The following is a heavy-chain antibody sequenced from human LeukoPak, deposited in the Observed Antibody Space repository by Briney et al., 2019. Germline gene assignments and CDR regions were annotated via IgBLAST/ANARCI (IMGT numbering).Heavy chain of an antibody. CDR3: ARAEAGYYYDSSGYFYFDY. CDR2: IYYSGST. CDR1: GGSFSGYY. Sequence: SETLSLTCAVYGGSFSGYYWSWIRQPPGRGLEWIGYIYYSGSTNYNPSLKSRVTISVDTSKNQFSLKLSSVTAAGTAVYYCARAEAGYYYDSSGYFYFDYWGQGTLVTVSS. D-gene: IGHD3-22*01. V-gene: IGHV4-59*01. J-gene: IGHJ4*02.